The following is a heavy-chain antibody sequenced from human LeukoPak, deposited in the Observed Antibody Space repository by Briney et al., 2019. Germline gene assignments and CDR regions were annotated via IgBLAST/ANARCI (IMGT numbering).Heavy chain of an antibody. J-gene: IGHJ4*02. D-gene: IGHD3-16*01. CDR2: ITANAGGT. CDR1: GFTFSSYW. Sequence: GGSLRLSCAASGFTFSSYWMSWVRQAPGWGLEWVSTITANAGGTYYADSVKGRFTISRDNSENTLNLQMNSLRAEDTAVYYCARGWGNFDYWGQGTLVTVSS. CDR3: ARGWGNFDY. V-gene: IGHV3-23*01.